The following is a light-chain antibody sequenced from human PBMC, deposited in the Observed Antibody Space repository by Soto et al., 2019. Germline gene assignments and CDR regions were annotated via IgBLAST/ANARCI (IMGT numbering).Light chain of an antibody. V-gene: IGKV3-20*01. CDR2: DAS. CDR1: QSVGKNY. J-gene: IGKJ4*01. Sequence: EIVLTQALGTLSLSQGERATLSCRASQSVGKNYLAWVQQKPGQAPRLLLYDASSRATGVPDRFSGSGSGTDFTLTISRLEPEDFAVYYCQQYASAPLTFGGGTKVEIK. CDR3: QQYASAPLT.